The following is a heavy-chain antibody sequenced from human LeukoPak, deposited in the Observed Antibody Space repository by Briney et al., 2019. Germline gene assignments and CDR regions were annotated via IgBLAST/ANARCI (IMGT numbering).Heavy chain of an antibody. Sequence: VASVKVSCKASGYTFTGYYMHWVRQAPGQGLEWMGWINPNSGGTNYAQKFQGRVTMTRDTSISTAYMELSRLRSDDTAVYYCARVVWYSSTYFDYWGQGTLVTVSS. CDR1: GYTFTGYY. V-gene: IGHV1-2*02. CDR3: ARVVWYSSTYFDY. J-gene: IGHJ4*02. CDR2: INPNSGGT. D-gene: IGHD6-13*01.